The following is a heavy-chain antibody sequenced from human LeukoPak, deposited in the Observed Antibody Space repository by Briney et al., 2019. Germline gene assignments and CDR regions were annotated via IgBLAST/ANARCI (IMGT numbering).Heavy chain of an antibody. Sequence: ASVKVSCKASGYTFTSYYMHWVRQAPGQGLEWMGIINPSGGSTSYAQKFQGRVTMTRDTSTSTVYMELSSLRSEDTAVYYCARHLTNRNRYYYYGMDVWGQGTTVTVSS. V-gene: IGHV1-46*01. J-gene: IGHJ6*02. CDR3: ARHLTNRNRYYYYGMDV. CDR1: GYTFTSYY. D-gene: IGHD1-14*01. CDR2: INPSGGST.